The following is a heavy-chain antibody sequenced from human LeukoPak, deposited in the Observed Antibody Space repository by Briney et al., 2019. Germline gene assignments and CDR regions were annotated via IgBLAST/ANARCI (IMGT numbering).Heavy chain of an antibody. CDR3: AKDFVRYNIQFDY. V-gene: IGHV3-23*01. CDR1: GFTFSSYS. Sequence: GGSLRLSCAASGFTFSSYSMNWVRQAPGKGLEWVSSISGGGAGTYYADSVRGRFTISRDNSKNTLYLQMDSLRAEDTALYYCAKDFVRYNIQFDYWGQGALVTVSS. D-gene: IGHD1-14*01. J-gene: IGHJ4*02. CDR2: ISGGGAGT.